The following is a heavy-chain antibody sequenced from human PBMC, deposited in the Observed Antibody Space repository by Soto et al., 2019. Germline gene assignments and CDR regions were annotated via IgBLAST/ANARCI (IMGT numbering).Heavy chain of an antibody. CDR1: ELRFVNYA. D-gene: IGHD3-16*01. J-gene: IGHJ4*02. V-gene: IGHV3-30*18. CDR3: AKGGDYLYYLDY. Sequence: QVQLVESGGALFQLGSSLKLPCAPPELRFVNYAMHWVAKAPGKGLEWVAVISYDGSNKYYVDPVKGRFTISRDNSKNTVYLQMNSLRAEDSAVYHCAKGGDYLYYLDYWGQGALVTVSS. CDR2: ISYDGSNK.